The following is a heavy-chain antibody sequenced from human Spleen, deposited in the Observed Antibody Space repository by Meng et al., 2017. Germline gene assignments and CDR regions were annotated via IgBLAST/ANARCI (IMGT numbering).Heavy chain of an antibody. J-gene: IGHJ4*02. V-gene: IGHV3-23*01. D-gene: IGHD2-15*01. CDR3: AKAPDLVVVVANDY. Sequence: GGSLRLSCAASGFTFDEYDTSWVRQPPGKGLEWVSGISGSGGTTYYADSGKGRFTISRDNSKNTLYLQMNSLRGEDTAMYYCAKAPDLVVVVANDYWGQGTQVTVSS. CDR2: ISGSGGTT. CDR1: GFTFDEYD.